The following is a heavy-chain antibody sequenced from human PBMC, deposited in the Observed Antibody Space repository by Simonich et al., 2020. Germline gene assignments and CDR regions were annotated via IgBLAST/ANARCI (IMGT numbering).Heavy chain of an antibody. V-gene: IGHV3-33*01. CDR2: IWNDGRNK. Sequence: QVHLVESGGGVVQPGRSLRLSCAASGVTFSSYGMHCVRQAPGKGLEVGAVIWNDGRNKKYADSLKGRFTISRDNSKNTLYLQMNSLRAEDTAVYYCARSGYSGSYYYYYGMDVWGQGTTVTVSS. J-gene: IGHJ6*02. D-gene: IGHD1-26*01. CDR1: GVTFSSYG. CDR3: ARSGYSGSYYYYYGMDV.